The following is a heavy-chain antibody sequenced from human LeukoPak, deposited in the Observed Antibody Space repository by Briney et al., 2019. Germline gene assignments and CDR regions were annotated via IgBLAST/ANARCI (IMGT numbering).Heavy chain of an antibody. CDR3: ARVEAARRNYMDV. V-gene: IGHV1-69*05. D-gene: IGHD6-6*01. J-gene: IGHJ6*03. Sequence: SVTVSCTASGGTFSSYAISWVRQAPGQGLEWMGGIIPIFGTANYAQKFQGRVTITTDESTSTAYMELSSLRSEDTAVYYCARVEAARRNYMDVWGKGTTVTVSS. CDR1: GGTFSSYA. CDR2: IIPIFGTA.